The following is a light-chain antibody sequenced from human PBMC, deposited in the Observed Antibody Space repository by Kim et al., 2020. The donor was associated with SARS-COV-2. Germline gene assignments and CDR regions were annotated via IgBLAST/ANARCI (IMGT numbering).Light chain of an antibody. J-gene: IGLJ3*02. Sequence: PGNTARITCGGDDIGRNSVHWYQQRPGQAPVLVIYYDSDRPSGIPERFSGSNSGNTATLTISRVEAGDEADYYCQVRDGGRDHPVFGGGTKLTVL. CDR3: QVRDGGRDHPV. CDR2: YDS. CDR1: DIGRNS. V-gene: IGLV3-21*04.